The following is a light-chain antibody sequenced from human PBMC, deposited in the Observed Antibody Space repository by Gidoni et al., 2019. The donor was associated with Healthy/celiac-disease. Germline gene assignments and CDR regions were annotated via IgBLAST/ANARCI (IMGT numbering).Light chain of an antibody. Sequence: DIQMTQSPSTLSASVGDRVTITCRASQSITRWLAWYQQKPGKAPKLLIYKASSLESGVTARFSGSGAGLELTLTIRSLQPEDFATYYCKQSLHFGQGTKLEIK. CDR2: KAS. CDR3: KQSLH. CDR1: QSITRW. J-gene: IGKJ2*01. V-gene: IGKV1-5*03.